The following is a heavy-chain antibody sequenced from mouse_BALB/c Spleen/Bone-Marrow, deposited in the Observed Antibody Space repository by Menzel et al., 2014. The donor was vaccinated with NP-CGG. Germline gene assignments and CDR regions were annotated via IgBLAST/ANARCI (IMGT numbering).Heavy chain of an antibody. CDR2: IDPANGNT. D-gene: IGHD1-1*01. V-gene: IGHV14-3*02. J-gene: IGHJ3*01. CDR3: ARYNYGSSQFAY. CDR1: GFNIKDTY. Sequence: VQLQQPGAELVKPGAPVKLSCTASGFNIKDTYMHWVKQRPEQGLEWIGRIDPANGNTKYDPKFQGKATITADTSSNTAYLQLSSLTSEDTAVYYCARYNYGSSQFAYWGQGTLVTVSA.